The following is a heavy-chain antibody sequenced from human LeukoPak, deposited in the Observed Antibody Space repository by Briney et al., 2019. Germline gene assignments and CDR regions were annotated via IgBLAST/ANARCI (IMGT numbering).Heavy chain of an antibody. CDR1: GFTVSSNY. J-gene: IGHJ4*02. CDR2: IYSAGST. CDR3: ARGVRPGIAAAYF. Sequence: GGSLRLSCAASGFTVSSNYMSWVRQAPGKGLEWVSLIYSAGSTYYTDAVKCRFIISRDNYKNTVYLQMNSLRAEDTAVYYCARGVRPGIAAAYFWGQGTLVTVS. V-gene: IGHV3-66*01. D-gene: IGHD6-13*01.